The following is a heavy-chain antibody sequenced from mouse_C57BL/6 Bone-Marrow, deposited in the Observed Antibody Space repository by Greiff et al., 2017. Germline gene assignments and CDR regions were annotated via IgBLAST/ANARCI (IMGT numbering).Heavy chain of an antibody. Sequence: EVMLVESGGGLVQPGGSLKLSCAASGFTFSDYYMYWVRQTPEKRLEWVAYISNGGGSTYYPDTVKGRFTISRDNAKNTLYLQRSRLKSEDTAMYYCARHTYYLDYWGQGTTLTVSS. V-gene: IGHV5-12*01. J-gene: IGHJ2*01. CDR1: GFTFSDYY. CDR2: ISNGGGST. CDR3: ARHTYYLDY.